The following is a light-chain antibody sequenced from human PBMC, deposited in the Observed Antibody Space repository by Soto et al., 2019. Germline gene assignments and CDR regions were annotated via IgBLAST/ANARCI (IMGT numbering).Light chain of an antibody. CDR1: QSLNRW. Sequence: DIQMTQSPSTLSASVGDRVTITCRASQSLNRWLAWYQQKPGKAPKLLIYKTSTLESGVPSRFSGSGSGAEFTLTIDSLQPDDFATYYCQQYNSDPWTFGKGTKVAIK. CDR2: KTS. V-gene: IGKV1-5*03. J-gene: IGKJ1*01. CDR3: QQYNSDPWT.